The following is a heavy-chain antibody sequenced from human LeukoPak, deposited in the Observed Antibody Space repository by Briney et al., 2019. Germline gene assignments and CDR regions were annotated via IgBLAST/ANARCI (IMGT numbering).Heavy chain of an antibody. CDR3: ARERGRFGESTSYYFDY. CDR2: IYYSGST. J-gene: IGHJ4*02. Sequence: SETLSLTCTVSGGSISNYYWSWIRQPPGKGLEWIGYIYYSGSTNYNPSLKSRVTISVDTSKNQFSLKLSSVTAADTAVYYCARERGRFGESTSYYFDYWGQGTLVTVSS. V-gene: IGHV4-59*01. D-gene: IGHD3-10*01. CDR1: GGSISNYY.